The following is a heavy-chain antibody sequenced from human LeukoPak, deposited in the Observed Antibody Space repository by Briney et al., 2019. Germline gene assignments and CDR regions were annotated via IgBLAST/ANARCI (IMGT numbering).Heavy chain of an antibody. J-gene: IGHJ5*02. CDR2: IHPNRGDA. CDR1: GCTFADYY. D-gene: IGHD2-2*01. V-gene: IGHV1-2*02. CDR3: ARETSEAFET. Sequence: ASVRVSCKAFGCTFADYYIQWVRQAPGQGLEWMGWIHPNRGDANYGQKFQGRVTMTRDTSIATAYLELSSLTSDDTAVYYCARETSEAFETWGQGTLVTVSS.